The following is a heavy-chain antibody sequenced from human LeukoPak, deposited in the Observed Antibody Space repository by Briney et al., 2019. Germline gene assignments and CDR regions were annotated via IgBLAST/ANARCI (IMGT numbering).Heavy chain of an antibody. D-gene: IGHD3-3*01. CDR1: GFTFSSYA. J-gene: IGHJ5*02. CDR2: ISGSGGST. CDR3: AKGNHADFWRLWFDP. Sequence: GGSLRLSCAASGFTFSSYAMSWVRQAPGKGLEWVSAISGSGGSTYYADSVKGRFTISRDNSKNTLYLQMNSLRAEDTAVYYYAKGNHADFWRLWFDPWGQGTLVTVSS. V-gene: IGHV3-23*01.